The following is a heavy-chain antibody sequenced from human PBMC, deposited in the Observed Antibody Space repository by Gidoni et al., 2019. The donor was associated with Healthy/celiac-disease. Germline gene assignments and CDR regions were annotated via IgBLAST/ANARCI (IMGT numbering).Heavy chain of an antibody. CDR1: GFTFSSYG. Sequence: QVQLVESGGVVVQPGRSLRLSCAASGFTFSSYGMHWVRQAPGKGLGWVAVIWYDGSNKYYADAVKGRFTISRDNSKKTLYLQMNSLRTEDTAVYYCARDFRRFDWNAFFDYWGQGTLVTVSS. CDR2: IWYDGSNK. D-gene: IGHD1-1*01. V-gene: IGHV3-33*01. J-gene: IGHJ4*02. CDR3: ARDFRRFDWNAFFDY.